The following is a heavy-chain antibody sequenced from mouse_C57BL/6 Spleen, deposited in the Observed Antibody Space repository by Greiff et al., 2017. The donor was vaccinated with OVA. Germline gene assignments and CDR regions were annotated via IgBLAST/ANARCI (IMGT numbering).Heavy chain of an antibody. CDR3: ARSKLTGTGAMDY. CDR1: GYAFSSSW. Sequence: QVQLKQSGPELVKPGASVKISCKASGYAFSSSWMNWVKQRPGKGLEWSGRIYPGDGDTNYNGKFKGKATLTADKSSSTAYMQLSSLTSEDSAVYFCARSKLTGTGAMDYWGQGTSVTVSS. V-gene: IGHV1-82*01. J-gene: IGHJ4*01. D-gene: IGHD4-1*01. CDR2: IYPGDGDT.